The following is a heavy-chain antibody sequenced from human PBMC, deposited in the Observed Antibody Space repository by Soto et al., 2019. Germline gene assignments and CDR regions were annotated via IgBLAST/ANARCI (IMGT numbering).Heavy chain of an antibody. J-gene: IGHJ5*02. CDR1: GYTFTNSG. CDR3: ARGVGSGSYYNQYNWFDP. CDR2: INVYNGNT. D-gene: IGHD3-10*01. Sequence: ASVKVSCKASGYTFTNSGISWVRQAPGQGLEWMGRINVYNGNTKYAQKVQGRVTMTTDTSTSTAYMELRSLRSDDTAVYYCARGVGSGSYYNQYNWFDPWGQGTLVTVSS. V-gene: IGHV1-18*01.